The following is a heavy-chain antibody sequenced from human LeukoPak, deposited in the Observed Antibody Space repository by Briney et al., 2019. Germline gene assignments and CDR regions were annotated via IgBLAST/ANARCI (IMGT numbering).Heavy chain of an antibody. J-gene: IGHJ4*02. D-gene: IGHD6-6*01. Sequence: GGSLRLSCAVSGFTFSSCAMSWVRQAAGKGLEWVSAISGSGGSTYYADSVKGRFTISRDNSKNTLYLQMNSLRAEDTAVYYCAKSPEEYSSSSYYFDYWGQGTLVTVSS. CDR2: ISGSGGST. CDR3: AKSPEEYSSSSYYFDY. V-gene: IGHV3-23*01. CDR1: GFTFSSCA.